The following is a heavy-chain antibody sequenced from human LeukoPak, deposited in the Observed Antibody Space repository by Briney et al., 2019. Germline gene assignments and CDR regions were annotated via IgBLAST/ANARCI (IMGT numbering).Heavy chain of an antibody. CDR2: MNPNTGNT. V-gene: IGHV1-8*01. CDR1: GYSFTDYD. Sequence: ASVKVSCKASGYSFTDYDINWVRQATGQGLEWMGWMNPNTGNTDYAQKFQGRVTMTRDTSISTAYMELSGLRSDDTAIYYCAGGWEPYDYWFDPGGQGTLVTVS. CDR3: AGGWEPYDYWFDP. D-gene: IGHD5-12*01. J-gene: IGHJ5*02.